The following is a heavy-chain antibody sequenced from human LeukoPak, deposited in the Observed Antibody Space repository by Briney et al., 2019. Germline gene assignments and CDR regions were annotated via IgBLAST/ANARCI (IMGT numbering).Heavy chain of an antibody. D-gene: IGHD2-2*01. V-gene: IGHV4-61*02. Sequence: KSSETLSLTCTVSGGSISSGSYYWSWIRQPAGKGLEWIGRIYTSGSTNYNPSLKSRVTISVDTSKNQFSLKLSSVTAADTAVYYCARGNIVVVPAAVGYYYYYYMDVWGKGTTVTISS. CDR1: GGSISSGSYY. CDR3: ARGNIVVVPAAVGYYYYYYMDV. CDR2: IYTSGST. J-gene: IGHJ6*03.